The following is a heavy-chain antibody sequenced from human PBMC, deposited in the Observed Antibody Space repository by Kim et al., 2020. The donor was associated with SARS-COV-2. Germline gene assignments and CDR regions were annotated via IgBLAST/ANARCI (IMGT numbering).Heavy chain of an antibody. D-gene: IGHD6-13*01. J-gene: IGHJ3*02. Sequence: SLKSRVTMSVDTSKNQFSLKLSSVTAADTAVYYCARDGSSSWTSDDAFDIWGQGTMVTVSS. CDR3: ARDGSSSWTSDDAFDI. V-gene: IGHV4-4*07.